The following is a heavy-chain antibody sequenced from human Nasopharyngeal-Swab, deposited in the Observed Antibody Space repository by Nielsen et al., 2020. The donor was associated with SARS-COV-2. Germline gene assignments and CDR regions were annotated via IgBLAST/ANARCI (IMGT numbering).Heavy chain of an antibody. CDR2: IKSKSAGGAT. D-gene: IGHD4-17*01. CDR3: ARDAPAHSGAFY. J-gene: IGHJ4*02. V-gene: IGHV3-15*07. CDR1: GYTFSDAW. Sequence: LSLTCAASGYTFSDAWMNWVRQAPGKGLEWVGLIKSKSAGGATEYAAPVKGRFSISRDSSKNTLYLQMDSLRGEDTAVYYCARDAPAHSGAFYWGRGTLVTVSS.